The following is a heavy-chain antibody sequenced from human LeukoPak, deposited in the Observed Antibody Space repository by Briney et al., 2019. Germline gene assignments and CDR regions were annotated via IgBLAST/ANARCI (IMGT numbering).Heavy chain of an antibody. CDR3: ARSLGRYCSGGPCYYFDY. D-gene: IGHD2-15*01. CDR1: GFTFSSYW. Sequence: PGGSLRLSCAASGFTFSSYWMTGVRQAPGKGLEWVANINQDGSEKYYVDSVKGRLTISRDNAKNSLYLQMNSLGAEDTAVYYCARSLGRYCSGGPCYYFDYWGQGTLVTVSS. J-gene: IGHJ4*02. CDR2: INQDGSEK. V-gene: IGHV3-7*01.